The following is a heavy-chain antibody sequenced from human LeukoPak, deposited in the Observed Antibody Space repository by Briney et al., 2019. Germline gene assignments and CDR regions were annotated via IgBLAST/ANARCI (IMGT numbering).Heavy chain of an antibody. Sequence: SETLSLTCTVSGGSISTYYWSWLRQPPGKGLEWIGYIYDSGSTNYNPSLKSRVTISEDTSKRQFSLNLRSVTAADTAVYYCARVVGRYCNSTSCYIDYWGQGTLVTVSS. V-gene: IGHV4-59*01. CDR1: GGSISTYY. CDR3: ARVVGRYCNSTSCYIDY. CDR2: IYDSGST. D-gene: IGHD2-2*01. J-gene: IGHJ4*02.